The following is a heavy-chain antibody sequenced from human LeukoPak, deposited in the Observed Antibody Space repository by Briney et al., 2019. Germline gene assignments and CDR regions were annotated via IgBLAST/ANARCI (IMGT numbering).Heavy chain of an antibody. J-gene: IGHJ6*02. CDR2: ISYDGSNK. V-gene: IGHV3-30-3*01. D-gene: IGHD3-10*01. Sequence: GGSLRLSCAASGFTFSSYAMNWVRQALGEGLEWVAFISYDGSNKYYADSVKGRFTISRNNSKNTLYLQMNSLRAEDTAVYYCASQGGLLWFGELSGGMDVWGQGTTVTVSS. CDR1: GFTFSSYA. CDR3: ASQGGLLWFGELSGGMDV.